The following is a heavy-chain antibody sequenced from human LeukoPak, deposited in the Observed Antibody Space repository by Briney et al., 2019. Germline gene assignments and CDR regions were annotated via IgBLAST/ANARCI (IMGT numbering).Heavy chain of an antibody. CDR1: GGSISSGGYY. J-gene: IGHJ4*02. CDR2: IYYSGST. Sequence: SETLSLTCTVFGGSISSGGYYWSWIRQHPGKGLEWIGYIYYSGSTNYNPSLKSRVTMSVDTSKNQFSLKLSSVTAADTAVYYCARGGSNFDYWGQGTLVTVSS. CDR3: ARGGSNFDY. V-gene: IGHV4-61*08.